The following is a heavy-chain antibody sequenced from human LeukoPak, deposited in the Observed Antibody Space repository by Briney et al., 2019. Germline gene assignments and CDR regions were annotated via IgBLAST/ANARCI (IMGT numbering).Heavy chain of an antibody. D-gene: IGHD6-13*01. V-gene: IGHV3-48*03. CDR3: ARQLDRAAAGTLGY. Sequence: GGSLRLSCAASGFTFSSYEMNWVRQAPGKGLEWVPYISSSGSTIYYADSVKGRFTISRDNAKNSLYLQMNSLRAEDTAVYYCARQLDRAAAGTLGYWGQGTLVTVSS. CDR1: GFTFSSYE. CDR2: ISSSGSTI. J-gene: IGHJ4*02.